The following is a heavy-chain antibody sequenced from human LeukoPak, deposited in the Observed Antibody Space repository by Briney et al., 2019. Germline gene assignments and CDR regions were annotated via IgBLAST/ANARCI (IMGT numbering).Heavy chain of an antibody. J-gene: IGHJ5*02. CDR3: ARGGTYNDILSFDP. CDR1: GGSISYYY. Sequence: SETLSLTCTVSGGSISYYYWTWIRQSPGKGLEWIEQIYYTGSTYYNPSLERRVTISLDTSRIQFSLIMTSVTAADTAVYYCARGGTYNDILSFDPWGQGTLVTVSS. V-gene: IGHV4-59*01. CDR2: IYYTGST. D-gene: IGHD3-9*01.